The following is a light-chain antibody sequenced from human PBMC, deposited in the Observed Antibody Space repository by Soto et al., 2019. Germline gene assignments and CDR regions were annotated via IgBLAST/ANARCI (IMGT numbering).Light chain of an antibody. V-gene: IGLV2-14*01. CDR3: SSYTSSRTLEV. CDR1: SSDVGGYNY. CDR2: EVS. Sequence: QSALTQPASVSGSPGQSITISCTGTSSDVGGYNYVSWYQQHPGKAPKLMIYEVSNRPSGVSNRFSGSKSGNTASLTISGLQAEYEADYYCSSYTSSRTLEVFGGGTKLTVL. J-gene: IGLJ2*01.